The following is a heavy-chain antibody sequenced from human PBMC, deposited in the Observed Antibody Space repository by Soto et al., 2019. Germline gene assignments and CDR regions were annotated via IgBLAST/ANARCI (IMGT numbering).Heavy chain of an antibody. D-gene: IGHD4-17*01. CDR2: ISGRGDRP. J-gene: IGHJ6*02. V-gene: IGHV3-23*01. CDR1: GFTFSNYE. Sequence: DVQLLESGGGLVQPGGSLRLSCVASGFTFSNYEMSWVRQAPGKGLESVSTISGRGDRPYYADSVKGRFTVSRDNSKSTLFLQMNSLRVEDSAVYYCAKVLSRTTSYWYGMDVWGQGTTVTVSS. CDR3: AKVLSRTTSYWYGMDV.